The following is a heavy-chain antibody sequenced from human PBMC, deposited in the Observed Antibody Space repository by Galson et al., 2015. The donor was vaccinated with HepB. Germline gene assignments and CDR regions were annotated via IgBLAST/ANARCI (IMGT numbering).Heavy chain of an antibody. CDR1: GGTFSSYG. D-gene: IGHD1-26*01. Sequence: SVKVSCKASGGTFSSYGFSWVRQAPGRGLGWMGGIIPIFGTTKYAQKFQGRVTITADKSTTTAYMELSRLTSEDTAVYYCAREGDDSGSYSYFDYWGQGTLVTVSS. CDR2: IIPIFGTT. CDR3: AREGDDSGSYSYFDY. J-gene: IGHJ4*02. V-gene: IGHV1-69*06.